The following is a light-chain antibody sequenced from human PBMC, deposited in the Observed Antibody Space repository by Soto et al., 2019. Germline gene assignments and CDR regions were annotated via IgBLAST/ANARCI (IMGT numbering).Light chain of an antibody. CDR3: CSYAGSSSYV. CDR2: DVR. CDR1: SSDVGAYNY. V-gene: IGLV2-11*01. Sequence: LTQPRSVSGSPGQSVTISCTGTSSDVGAYNYVSWYQQHPGKAPKLMIYDVRKRPSGVPDRFSGSKSGHTASLTISGLQAEDEADYYCCSYAGSSSYVFGTGTKVTVL. J-gene: IGLJ1*01.